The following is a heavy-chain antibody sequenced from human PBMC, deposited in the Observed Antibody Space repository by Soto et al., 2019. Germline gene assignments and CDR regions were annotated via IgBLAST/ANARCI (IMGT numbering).Heavy chain of an antibody. D-gene: IGHD2-8*01. CDR2: ISWNSDSI. CDR3: ARNGSSLVGDY. J-gene: IGHJ4*02. CDR1: GFTFDNYA. Sequence: EVQLVESGGGLVQPGRSLRLSCAASGFTFDNYAMHWVRQAPGKGLEWVSGISWNSDSIGYADSVKGRFTISRDNARNSLYLQMYSLRAEDTALYYCARNGSSLVGDYWGQGTLVTVSS. V-gene: IGHV3-9*01.